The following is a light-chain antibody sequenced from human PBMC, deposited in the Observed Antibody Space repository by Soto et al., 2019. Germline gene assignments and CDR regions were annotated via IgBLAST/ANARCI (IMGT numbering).Light chain of an antibody. V-gene: IGKV1-33*01. J-gene: IGKJ5*01. CDR2: DAS. Sequence: DLQMTQSPSSLSASVGDRVTITCQASQDISNYLNWYQQKPGKAPKLLIYDASNLETGVPSRFSRSGSGTDFTFTISSLQPEDIATYYCQQYDNLPATFGQGTRLEIK. CDR1: QDISNY. CDR3: QQYDNLPAT.